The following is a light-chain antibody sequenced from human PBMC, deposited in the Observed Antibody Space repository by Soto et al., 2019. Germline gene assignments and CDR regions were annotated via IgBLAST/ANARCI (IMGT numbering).Light chain of an antibody. CDR2: DAS. CDR1: HSGSNS. CDR3: QQYNNWPRT. Sequence: EIVFTQCPCTLSLSPGDRATLSCSASHSGSNSLAWYQQRPGQAPRLLIHDASKRAAGIPARFSGSGSGTEFTLTISSLQSEDFAVYYCQQYNNWPRTFGQGTKVDI. J-gene: IGKJ1*01. V-gene: IGKV3D-15*01.